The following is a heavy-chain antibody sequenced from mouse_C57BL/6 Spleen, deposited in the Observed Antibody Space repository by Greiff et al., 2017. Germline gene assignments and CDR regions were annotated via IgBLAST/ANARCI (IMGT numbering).Heavy chain of an antibody. V-gene: IGHV1-59*01. Sequence: VQLQQPGAELVRPGTSVKLSCKASGYTFTSYWMHWVKQRPGQGLEWIGVIDPSDSYTNYNQKFKGKATLTVDTSSSTAYMQLSSLTSEDSAVYYWAGGTTVVGRMNMDYWGQGTSVTVSS. CDR2: IDPSDSYT. J-gene: IGHJ4*01. CDR1: GYTFTSYW. CDR3: AGGTTVVGRMNMDY. D-gene: IGHD1-1*01.